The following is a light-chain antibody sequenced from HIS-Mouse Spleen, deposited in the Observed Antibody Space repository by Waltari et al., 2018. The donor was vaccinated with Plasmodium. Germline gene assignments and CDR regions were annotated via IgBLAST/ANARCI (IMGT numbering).Light chain of an antibody. CDR1: TGAVPSGYY. Sequence: QTVVTQEPSLTVSPGGTVTLTCASSTGAVPSGYYPNWFQQKPAQAPRALIYSTSNKPSWTPARFSGSLLGGKAALTLSGVQPEDEAEYYCLLYYGGAQLWVFGGGTKLTVL. CDR3: LLYYGGAQLWV. V-gene: IGLV7-43*01. CDR2: STS. J-gene: IGLJ3*02.